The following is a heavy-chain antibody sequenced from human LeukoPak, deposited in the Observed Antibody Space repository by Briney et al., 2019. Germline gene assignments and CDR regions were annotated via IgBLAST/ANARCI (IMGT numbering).Heavy chain of an antibody. CDR3: ARALLGPGYSYGYVTLYYYYGMDV. CDR2: IIPIFGTA. D-gene: IGHD5-18*01. Sequence: SAKVSCKASGYTFTSYAMHWVRQAPGQRLEWMGGIIPIFGTANYAQKFQGRVTITADESTSTAYMELSSLRSEDTAVYYCARALLGPGYSYGYVTLYYYYGMDVWGQGTTVTVSS. CDR1: GYTFTSYA. J-gene: IGHJ6*02. V-gene: IGHV1-69*13.